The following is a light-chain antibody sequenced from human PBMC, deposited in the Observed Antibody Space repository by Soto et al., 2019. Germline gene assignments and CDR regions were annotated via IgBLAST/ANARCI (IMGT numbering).Light chain of an antibody. CDR3: QHYNSYSEA. V-gene: IGKV1-5*03. CDR1: QTISSW. J-gene: IGKJ1*01. CDR2: KAS. Sequence: IQLTQSPSSLSASVGDRVTITCRASQTISSWLAWYQQKPGKAPKLLIYKASTLKSGVPSRFSGSGSGTELTITISSLQPDDGETYDCQHYNSYSEAFGQGTKVDIK.